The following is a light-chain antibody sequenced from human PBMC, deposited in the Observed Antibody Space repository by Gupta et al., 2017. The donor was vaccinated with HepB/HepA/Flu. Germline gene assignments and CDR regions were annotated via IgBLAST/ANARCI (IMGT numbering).Light chain of an antibody. CDR3: CSNAGRYTWV. V-gene: IGLV2-11*01. J-gene: IGLJ3*02. CDR2: DVT. Sequence: QSALTQPRSVSASPGQSDTISCTGTGSDVGNYTYVSCYQQPPGKAPNFLIYDVTKRPSGVPDRFADSKSGNTASLTNSVLQDEDEADYYCCSNAGRYTWVFGGGTKLTVL. CDR1: GSDVGNYTY.